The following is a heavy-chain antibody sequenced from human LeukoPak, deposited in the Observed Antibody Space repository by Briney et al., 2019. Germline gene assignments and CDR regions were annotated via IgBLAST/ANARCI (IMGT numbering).Heavy chain of an antibody. CDR2: INHSGST. CDR1: GGSFSGYY. Sequence: SETLSLTCAVYGGSFSGYYWSWIRQPPGKGLEWIGEINHSGSTNYNPSLKSRVTISVDTSKNQFSLKLSSVTAADTAVYYCARGNIIPSRRGYSYGYAGGSGYYFDYWGPGTLVTVSS. J-gene: IGHJ4*02. D-gene: IGHD5-18*01. V-gene: IGHV4-34*01. CDR3: ARGNIIPSRRGYSYGYAGGSGYYFDY.